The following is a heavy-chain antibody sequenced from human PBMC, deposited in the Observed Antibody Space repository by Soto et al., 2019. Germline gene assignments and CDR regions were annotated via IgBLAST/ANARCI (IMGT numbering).Heavy chain of an antibody. J-gene: IGHJ4*02. Sequence: GGSLRLSCAASGFTFSSYAMSWVRQAPGKGLEWVSAISGSGGSTYYADSVKGRFTISRDNSKNTLYLQMNSLRAEDTAVYYCAKTVGAGSGSYYNVDYWGQGTLVTVSS. CDR3: AKTVGAGSGSYYNVDY. D-gene: IGHD3-10*01. V-gene: IGHV3-23*01. CDR1: GFTFSSYA. CDR2: ISGSGGST.